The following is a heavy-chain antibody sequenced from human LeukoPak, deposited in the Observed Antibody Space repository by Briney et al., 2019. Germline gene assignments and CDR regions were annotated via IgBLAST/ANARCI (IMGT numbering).Heavy chain of an antibody. Sequence: SVKVSCKASRGTFSKYAISWVRQAPGQGLEWMGRIIPILNITHYAQKFQGRVTIAADKSTSTAYMELSSLRSEDTAVYYCARGVATDSWGQGTLVTVSS. CDR1: RGTFSKYA. V-gene: IGHV1-69*04. D-gene: IGHD5-12*01. CDR2: IIPILNIT. J-gene: IGHJ4*02. CDR3: ARGVATDS.